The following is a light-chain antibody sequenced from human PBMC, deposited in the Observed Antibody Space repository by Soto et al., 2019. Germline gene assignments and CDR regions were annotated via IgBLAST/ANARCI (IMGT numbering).Light chain of an antibody. CDR2: DVS. CDR3: SSKRGSTGV. CDR1: SSDVGGYDY. Sequence: QSVLTQPASVSGSPGQTITISCTGTSSDVGGYDYVSWHQQHPGKAPKLMIYDVSKRPSGVSNRFSGSKSGNTASLTISGLQAEDEADYYCSSKRGSTGVFGTGTKATVL. V-gene: IGLV2-14*01. J-gene: IGLJ1*01.